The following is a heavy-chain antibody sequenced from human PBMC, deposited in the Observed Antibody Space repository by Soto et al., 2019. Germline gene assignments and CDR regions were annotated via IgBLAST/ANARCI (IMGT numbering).Heavy chain of an antibody. CDR3: ASLRSRWNIDY. Sequence: QVQLQESGPGLVKPSQTLSLTCTVSGGSISTDDHYWSWIRQPPGKGLEWIGYIYYTGSTHYNPSLKXRXFXSIXPSKNQFSLQLTSVTAADTAVYYCASLRSRWNIDYWGQGTLVTVSS. CDR2: IYYTGST. CDR1: GGSISTDDHY. J-gene: IGHJ4*02. V-gene: IGHV4-30-4*01. D-gene: IGHD6-13*01.